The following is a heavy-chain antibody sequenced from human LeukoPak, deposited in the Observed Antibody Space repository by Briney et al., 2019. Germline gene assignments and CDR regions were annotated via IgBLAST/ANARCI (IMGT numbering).Heavy chain of an antibody. D-gene: IGHD3-3*01. V-gene: IGHV3-30*02. J-gene: IGHJ4*02. CDR1: GFTFSSYG. CDR3: ARAGVGYVY. Sequence: GGSLSLSCAASGFTFSSYGMHWVRQAPGKGLGWVAFIRYDGSNKYYADSVKGRFTISRDTSKNTLYMQRNSLRAEDTAVYYCARAGVGYVYWGQKTLVTVS. CDR2: IRYDGSNK.